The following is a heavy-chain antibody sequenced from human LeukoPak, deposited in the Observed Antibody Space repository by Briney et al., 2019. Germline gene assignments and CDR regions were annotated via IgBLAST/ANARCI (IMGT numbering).Heavy chain of an antibody. CDR3: ARENRYYDFWSGYYTEYYYYYMDV. V-gene: IGHV1-3*02. J-gene: IGHJ6*03. CDR2: SNAGNGNT. Sequence: ASVKVSCKASGYTFTSYAMHWVRQAPGQRLEWMGWSNAGNGNTKYSQEFQGRVTITRDTSASTAYMELSSLRSEDMAVYYCARENRYYDFWSGYYTEYYYYYMDVWGKGTTVTVSS. D-gene: IGHD3-3*01. CDR1: GYTFTSYA.